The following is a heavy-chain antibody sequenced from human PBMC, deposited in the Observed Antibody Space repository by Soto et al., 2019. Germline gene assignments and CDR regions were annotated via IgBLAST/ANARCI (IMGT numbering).Heavy chain of an antibody. Sequence: PSETLSLTCTVSGGSISSGDYYWSWLRQPPGKGLEWIGYIYYGGSTYYNPSLESRLSISLDTSKNQFSLKLSSVTAADTAVYYCARDVPEANLDFYYYGMDVWGQGTTVTVSS. V-gene: IGHV4-30-4*01. CDR3: ARDVPEANLDFYYYGMDV. CDR2: IYYGGST. CDR1: GGSISSGDYY. D-gene: IGHD1-1*01. J-gene: IGHJ6*02.